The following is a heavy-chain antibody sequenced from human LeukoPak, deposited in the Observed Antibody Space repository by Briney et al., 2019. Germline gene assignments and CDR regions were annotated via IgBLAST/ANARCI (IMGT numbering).Heavy chain of an antibody. CDR3: ARVGIDYLASYHFDH. CDR2: INDNGGQR. Sequence: PGGSLRLSCAASGFAFNNYAMTWVRQAPGKGLEWVSNINDNGGQRHYADSVKGRFTISRDNSKNTLFLQMDSLRAEDTAVYYCARVGIDYLASYHFDHWGRGTLVTVSS. CDR1: GFAFNNYA. D-gene: IGHD2/OR15-2a*01. V-gene: IGHV3-23*01. J-gene: IGHJ4*02.